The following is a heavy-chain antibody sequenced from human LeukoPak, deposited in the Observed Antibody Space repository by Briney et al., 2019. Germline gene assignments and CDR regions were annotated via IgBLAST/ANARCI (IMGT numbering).Heavy chain of an antibody. CDR3: AKDYGDYGGY. J-gene: IGHJ4*02. CDR2: ISGSGDYT. D-gene: IGHD4-17*01. Sequence: GGSLRLSCAASGFTFSSHGMSWVRQAPGKGLEWVSTISGSGDYTYYADSVKGRFTISRDNSKNTLYLQMNSLRAEDTAVYYCAKDYGDYGGYWGQGTLVTVSS. CDR1: GFTFSSHG. V-gene: IGHV3-23*01.